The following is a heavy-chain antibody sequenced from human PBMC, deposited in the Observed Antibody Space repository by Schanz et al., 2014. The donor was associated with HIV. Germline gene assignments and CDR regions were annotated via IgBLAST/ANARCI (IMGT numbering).Heavy chain of an antibody. CDR3: AKTSITLGMDV. CDR1: GLTFSAYG. V-gene: IGHV3-30*18. Sequence: VVLVESGGGLIQPGGSLRLSCAVSGLTFSAYGMNWVRQAPGKGLEWVAFISYDGSNKQYADSVKGRFTISRDNSKNTLYLQMNSLRAEDTAIYYCAKTSITLGMDVWGQGTTVTVSS. CDR2: ISYDGSNK. J-gene: IGHJ6*02. D-gene: IGHD1-20*01.